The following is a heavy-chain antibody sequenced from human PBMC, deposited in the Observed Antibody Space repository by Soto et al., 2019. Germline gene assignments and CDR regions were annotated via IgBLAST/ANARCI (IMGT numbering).Heavy chain of an antibody. Sequence: EVQLVESGGGLVNPGGSLRLSCAASGLTFGDAWMTWVRQAPGKGPEWVGLIRSKAGGGTADYAAPVKGRFILSRDDSKNTVYLQMNSLKTEDTAVYHCTKDRPLTGGGVIATWGQGTMVTVSA. CDR2: IRSKAGGGTA. CDR1: GLTFGDAW. V-gene: IGHV3-15*01. CDR3: TKDRPLTGGGVIAT. J-gene: IGHJ3*01. D-gene: IGHD3-16*02.